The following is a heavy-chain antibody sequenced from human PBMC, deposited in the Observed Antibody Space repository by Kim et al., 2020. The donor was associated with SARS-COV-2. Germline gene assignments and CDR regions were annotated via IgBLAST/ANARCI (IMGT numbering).Heavy chain of an antibody. CDR1: GFTFSSYA. Sequence: GGSLRLSCAASGFTFSSYAMSWVRQAPGKGLEWVSAISGSGGSTYYADSVKGRFTISRDNSKNTLYLQMNSLRAEDTAVYYCAKDLVPNWGHLVFGLTGPYYFDYWGQGTLVTVSS. CDR2: ISGSGGST. D-gene: IGHD7-27*01. J-gene: IGHJ4*02. CDR3: AKDLVPNWGHLVFGLTGPYYFDY. V-gene: IGHV3-23*01.